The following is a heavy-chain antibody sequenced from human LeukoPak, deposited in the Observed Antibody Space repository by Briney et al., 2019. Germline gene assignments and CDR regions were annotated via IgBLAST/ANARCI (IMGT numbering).Heavy chain of an antibody. J-gene: IGHJ5*02. CDR3: ARVAGSGARNGFDP. CDR1: GGSISSTNW. D-gene: IGHD3-10*01. Sequence: PSETLSLTCAVSGGSISSTNWWSWVRQPPGKGLEWIGESYHSGTTNYNPSLKSRVTISVDKSKNQFSLQLSSVTAADTAMYYCARVAGSGARNGFDPWGQGTLVTVSS. CDR2: SYHSGTT. V-gene: IGHV4-4*02.